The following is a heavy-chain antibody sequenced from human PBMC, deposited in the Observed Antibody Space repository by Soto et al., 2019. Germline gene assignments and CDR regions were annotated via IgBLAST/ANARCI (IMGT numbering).Heavy chain of an antibody. Sequence: NPSETLSLTCAVYVGSFSGYYWTLIRQPPGKGLEWIGDINHSGSTNYNSSLKIRVTISVDTSKNQLSLSLKSVTAADTAVYYCAREEVPQWFNRGYYGVDVWGQGTTVTVSS. V-gene: IGHV4-34*01. CDR2: INHSGST. CDR3: AREEVPQWFNRGYYGVDV. J-gene: IGHJ6*02. CDR1: VGSFSGYY. D-gene: IGHD7-27*01.